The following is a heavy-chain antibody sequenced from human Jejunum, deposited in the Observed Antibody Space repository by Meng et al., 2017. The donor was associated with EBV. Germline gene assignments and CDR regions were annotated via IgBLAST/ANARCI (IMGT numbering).Heavy chain of an antibody. Sequence: QVQLEWSGPGLGKPPGTLSLPCAVSGDSMDIRNWWSWVRQSPERGLEWIGEIYYSGSTNYNPSLKSRVTILVDRSENHFSLYLSSVTAADTAVYYCVRGGDYCLVYWGQGTLVTVSS. D-gene: IGHD2-21*02. V-gene: IGHV4-4*03. CDR3: VRGGDYCLVY. CDR2: IYYSGST. J-gene: IGHJ4*02. CDR1: GDSMDIRNW.